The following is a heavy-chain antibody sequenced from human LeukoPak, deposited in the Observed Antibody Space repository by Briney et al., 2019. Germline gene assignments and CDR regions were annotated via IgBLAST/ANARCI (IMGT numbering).Heavy chain of an antibody. CDR3: ARHAGLRGYSYGYPRPPTSNNWFDP. J-gene: IGHJ5*02. Sequence: GSLRLSCAASGFTVSSNYMSWIRHPPGKGLEWIGSIYYSGSTYYNPSLKSRVTISVDTSKNQFSLKLSSVTAADTAVYYCARHAGLRGYSYGYPRPPTSNNWFDPWGQGTLVTVSS. V-gene: IGHV4-39*01. D-gene: IGHD5-18*01. CDR2: IYYSGST. CDR1: GFTVSSNY.